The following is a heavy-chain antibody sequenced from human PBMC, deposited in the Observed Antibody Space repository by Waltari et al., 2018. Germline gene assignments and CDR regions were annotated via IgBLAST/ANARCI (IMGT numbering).Heavy chain of an antibody. Sequence: QVQLQESVPGLVKPSETLSLTCAVSGYSISSGYSWGWIRQPPGKGLEWIGSIYHSGSTYYNPSLKSRVTISVDTSKNQFSLKLTSVTAADTAVYYCARVDYGDYVGYYYYMDVWGKGTTVTVSS. CDR3: ARVDYGDYVGYYYYMDV. D-gene: IGHD4-17*01. V-gene: IGHV4-38-2*01. J-gene: IGHJ6*03. CDR2: IYHSGST. CDR1: GYSISSGYS.